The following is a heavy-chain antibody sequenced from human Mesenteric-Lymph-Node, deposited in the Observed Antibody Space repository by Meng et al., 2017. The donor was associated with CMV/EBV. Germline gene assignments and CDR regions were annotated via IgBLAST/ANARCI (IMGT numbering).Heavy chain of an antibody. V-gene: IGHV3-48*04. CDR3: ARDRGYCSSTSCYFRPYYYYYGMDV. CDR2: ISSSSSTI. D-gene: IGHD2-2*01. Sequence: GGSLRLSCAASGFTFSSYCMNWVRQAPGKGLEWVSYISSSSSTIYYADSVKGRFTISRDNAKNSLYLQMNSLRAEDTAVYYCARDRGYCSSTSCYFRPYYYYYGMDVWGQGTTVTVSS. CDR1: GFTFSSYC. J-gene: IGHJ6*02.